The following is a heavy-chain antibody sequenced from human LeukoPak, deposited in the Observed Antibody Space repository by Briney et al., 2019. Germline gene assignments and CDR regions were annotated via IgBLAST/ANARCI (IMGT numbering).Heavy chain of an antibody. CDR3: ARTYYYDSSGYYTLEYYFDY. V-gene: IGHV4-34*01. CDR2: INHSGST. Sequence: SETLSLTCAVYGGSFSGYYWSWIRQPPGKGLEWIGEINHSGSTNYNPSLKSRVTISVDTSKNQFSLDLNSVTAADTAVYYCARTYYYDSSGYYTLEYYFDYWGQGTLVTVSS. CDR1: GGSFSGYY. J-gene: IGHJ4*02. D-gene: IGHD3-22*01.